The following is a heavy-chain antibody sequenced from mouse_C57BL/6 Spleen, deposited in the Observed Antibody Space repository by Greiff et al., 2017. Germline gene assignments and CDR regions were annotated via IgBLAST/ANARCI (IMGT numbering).Heavy chain of an antibody. CDR2: IYPGDGDT. CDR3: ARGSETFFAY. CDR1: GYAFSSSW. V-gene: IGHV1-82*01. J-gene: IGHJ3*01. Sequence: VQLQQSGPELVKPGASVKISCKASGYAFSSSWMNWVKQRPGKGLEWIGRIYPGDGDTNYNGKFKGKATLTADKSSSTAYMQLSSLTSEDSAVYYCARGSETFFAYWGQGTLVTVSA.